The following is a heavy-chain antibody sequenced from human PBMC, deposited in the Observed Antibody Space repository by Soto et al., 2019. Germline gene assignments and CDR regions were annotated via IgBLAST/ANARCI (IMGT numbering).Heavy chain of an antibody. J-gene: IGHJ4*02. V-gene: IGHV4-59*01. CDR1: GGSISSYY. CDR2: IYYSGST. CDR3: ASSKYNWNYSVGYYFDY. Sequence: PSETLSLTCTVSGGSISSYYWSWIRQPPGKGLEWIGYIYYSGSTNYNPSLKSRVTISVDTSKNQFSLKLSSVTAADTAVYYCASSKYNWNYSVGYYFDYWGQGTLVTVSS. D-gene: IGHD1-7*01.